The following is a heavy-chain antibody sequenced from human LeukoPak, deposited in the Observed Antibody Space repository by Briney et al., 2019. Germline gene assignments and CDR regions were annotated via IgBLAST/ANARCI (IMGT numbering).Heavy chain of an antibody. J-gene: IGHJ4*02. CDR3: ARKSGYARDY. Sequence: SETLSLTFAVYGESFSGYFWNWIRQPPGKGLEWIGEMNHSGSTSNHNPSLKSRVTMSVDTSKNQFSLKLSSVTAADTAVYYCARKSGYARDYWGQGNLVTVSS. V-gene: IGHV4-34*01. CDR1: GESFSGYF. CDR2: MNHSGSTS. D-gene: IGHD5-12*01.